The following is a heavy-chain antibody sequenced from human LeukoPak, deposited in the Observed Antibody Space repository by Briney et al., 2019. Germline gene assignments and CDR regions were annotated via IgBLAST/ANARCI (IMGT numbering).Heavy chain of an antibody. CDR2: INPNSGGT. V-gene: IGHV1-2*06. J-gene: IGHJ4*02. Sequence: ASVKVSCKASGYTFTGYYMHWVRQAPGQGLEWMGRINPNSGGTNYAQKFRGRVTMTRDTSISTAYMELSRLRSDDTAVYYCARGRYSGYDILILFDYWGQGTLVTVSS. CDR3: ARGRYSGYDILILFDY. D-gene: IGHD5-12*01. CDR1: GYTFTGYY.